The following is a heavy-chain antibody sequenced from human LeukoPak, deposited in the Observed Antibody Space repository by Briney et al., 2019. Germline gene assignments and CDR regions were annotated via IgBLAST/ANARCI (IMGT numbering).Heavy chain of an antibody. CDR1: GSTFSTYW. CDR2: TKQDGSEK. Sequence: PGGSLRLSCAASGSTFSTYWMSWVRQAPGKGLEWVANTKQDGSEKNYVDSVKGRFTISRDNAKNSLYLQMNSLRAEDTAVYYCARDSHSSSWYQDYWGQGTLVTVSS. J-gene: IGHJ4*02. D-gene: IGHD6-13*01. CDR3: ARDSHSSSWYQDY. V-gene: IGHV3-7*01.